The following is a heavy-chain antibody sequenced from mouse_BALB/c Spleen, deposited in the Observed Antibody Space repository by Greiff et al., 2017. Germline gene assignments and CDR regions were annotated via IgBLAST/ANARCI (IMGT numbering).Heavy chain of an antibody. CDR3: TRNDGAWFAY. CDR2: IYPSDSYT. Sequence: QVHVKQSGAELVRPGASVKLSCKASGYTFTSYWINWVKQRPGQGLEWIGNIYPSDSYTNYNQKFKDKATLTVDKSSSTAYMQLSSPTSEDSAVYYCTRNDGAWFAYWGQGTLVTVSA. V-gene: IGHV1-69*02. D-gene: IGHD2-3*01. CDR1: GYTFTSYW. J-gene: IGHJ3*01.